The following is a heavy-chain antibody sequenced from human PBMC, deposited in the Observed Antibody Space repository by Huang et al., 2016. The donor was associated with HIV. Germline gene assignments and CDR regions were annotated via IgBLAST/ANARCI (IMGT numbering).Heavy chain of an antibody. Sequence: EVQLVESGGGLVQPGGSLRLSCAASGLPFRSYWMSWVRQAPGKGREWGDNIKQDGSEKYYVDCVKGRFTISRDNVKNALYLQMYSLRVEDTAIYYCARGGAPYYDFWSGGHHYGMDVWGQGTTVTVSS. CDR2: IKQDGSEK. CDR1: GLPFRSYW. CDR3: ARGGAPYYDFWSGGHHYGMDV. V-gene: IGHV3-7*04. D-gene: IGHD3-3*01. J-gene: IGHJ6*02.